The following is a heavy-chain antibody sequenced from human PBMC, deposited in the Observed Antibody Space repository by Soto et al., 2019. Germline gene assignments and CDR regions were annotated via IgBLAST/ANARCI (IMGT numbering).Heavy chain of an antibody. CDR1: GGSISSGGYY. CDR3: ARGTPGFLGYFDGLYGNNCFDP. D-gene: IGHD3-9*01. V-gene: IGHV4-30-4*08. CDR2: IYYSGST. Sequence: SETLSLTCTVSGGSISSGGYYWSWIRQHPGKGLEWIGYIYYSGSTYYNPSLKSRVTISVDTSKNQFSLKLSSVTAADTAVYYCARGTPGFLGYFDGLYGNNCFDPWGKGTLVPVP. J-gene: IGHJ5*02.